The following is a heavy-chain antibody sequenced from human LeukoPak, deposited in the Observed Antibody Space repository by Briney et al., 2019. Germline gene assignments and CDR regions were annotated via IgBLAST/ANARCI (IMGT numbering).Heavy chain of an antibody. CDR1: GYTFTGYY. J-gene: IGHJ5*02. CDR2: INPNSGGT. Sequence: GASVKVSCKASGYTFTGYYMHWVRQAPGQGLEWMGWINPNSGGTNYAQKFQGRVTMTRDTSISTAYMELSRLRSDDTAVYYCATNLQWIQLWSVNWFDPWGQGTLVTVSS. D-gene: IGHD5-18*01. V-gene: IGHV1-2*02. CDR3: ATNLQWIQLWSVNWFDP.